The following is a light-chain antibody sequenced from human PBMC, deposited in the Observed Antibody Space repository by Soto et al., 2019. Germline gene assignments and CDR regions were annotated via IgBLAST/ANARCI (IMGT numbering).Light chain of an antibody. V-gene: IGKV3-15*01. CDR1: QSVSSY. CDR3: QQYHDWPLN. Sequence: DIVLTQSPATLSLSPVEIATLSCSASQSVSSYLVWYQQKPGQAPRLLIYGASTRTTGVPARFSGSGSGTEFTLTISSLQSEDFAVYYCQQYHDWPLNFGGGTKVDIK. CDR2: GAS. J-gene: IGKJ4*01.